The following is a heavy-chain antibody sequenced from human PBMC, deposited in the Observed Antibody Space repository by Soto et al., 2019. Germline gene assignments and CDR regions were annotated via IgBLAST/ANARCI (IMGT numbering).Heavy chain of an antibody. D-gene: IGHD3-3*01. CDR1: GFTFSSYW. J-gene: IGHJ6*03. Sequence: GGSLRLSCAASGFTFSSYWMSWVRQAPGKGLEWVANIKQDGSEKYYVDSVKGRFTILKDNAKNSLYLQMNSLRAEDTAVYYCARVPVGYDFWSGWPYYYYYYMDVWGKGTTVTVSS. CDR3: ARVPVGYDFWSGWPYYYYYYMDV. V-gene: IGHV3-7*01. CDR2: IKQDGSEK.